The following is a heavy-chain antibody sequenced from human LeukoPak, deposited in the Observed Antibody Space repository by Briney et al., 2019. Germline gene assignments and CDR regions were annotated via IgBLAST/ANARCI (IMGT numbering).Heavy chain of an antibody. D-gene: IGHD3-3*01. Sequence: PSQTLSLTCTVSGGTISSGDYYWSWIRQPPGKGLEWIGYIYYSGSTYYNPSLKSRVTISVDTSKNQFSLKLSSVTAADTAVYYCARDPFQSGSYDFWSGKQRPDDAFDIWGQGTMVTVSS. CDR1: GGTISSGDYY. CDR2: IYYSGST. J-gene: IGHJ3*02. V-gene: IGHV4-30-4*01. CDR3: ARDPFQSGSYDFWSGKQRPDDAFDI.